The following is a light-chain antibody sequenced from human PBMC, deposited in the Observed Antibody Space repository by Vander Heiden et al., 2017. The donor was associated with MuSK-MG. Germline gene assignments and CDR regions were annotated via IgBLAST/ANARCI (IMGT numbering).Light chain of an antibody. V-gene: IGKV1-33*01. CDR1: QDINKL. CDR3: QQHHNSPPFT. Sequence: DRPKTQSQDPLFASVGDRVTITCQASQDINKLLNWFQQKPGKAPKILIYDASNLDTGFPERFRGSGSGTDYTITTSSLQPEDFAAYYCQQHHNSPPFTFGQGTKVEIK. J-gene: IGKJ4*01. CDR2: DAS.